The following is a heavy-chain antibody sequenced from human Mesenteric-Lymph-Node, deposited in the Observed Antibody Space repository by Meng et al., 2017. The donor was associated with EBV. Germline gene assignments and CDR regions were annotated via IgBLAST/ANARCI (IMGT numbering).Heavy chain of an antibody. CDR2: TSGYNGNT. Sequence: QIQLVQSGAEVKKPGASGKVSGKASGYSFTSYGISWVRQAPGQGLEWMGWTSGYNGNTNYAQKFQGRVTMTTDTSTSTAYMELRSLRSDDTAVYYCAREGRVPAAMGFDPWGQGTLVTVSS. J-gene: IGHJ5*02. CDR3: AREGRVPAAMGFDP. D-gene: IGHD2-2*01. CDR1: GYSFTSYG. V-gene: IGHV1-18*01.